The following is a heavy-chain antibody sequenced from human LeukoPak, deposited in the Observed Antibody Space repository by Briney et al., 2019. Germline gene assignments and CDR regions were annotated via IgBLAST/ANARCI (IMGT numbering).Heavy chain of an antibody. CDR1: GGSFSDYY. V-gene: IGHV3-11*01. Sequence: LSLTCAVYGGSFSDYYMSWIRQAPGKGLEWVSYISSSGSTIYYADSVKGRFTISRDNAKNSLYLQMNSLRAEDTAVYYCATRVRNVLRFLEWTHYDYWGQGTLVTVSS. J-gene: IGHJ4*02. D-gene: IGHD3-3*01. CDR2: ISSSGSTI. CDR3: ATRVRNVLRFLEWTHYDY.